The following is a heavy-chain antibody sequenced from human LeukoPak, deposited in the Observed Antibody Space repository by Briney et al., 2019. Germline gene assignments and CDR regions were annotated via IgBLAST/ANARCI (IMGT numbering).Heavy chain of an antibody. CDR3: TRAVAGHPD. V-gene: IGHV4-34*01. J-gene: IGHJ4*02. CDR1: DVPFSNYY. Sequence: SETLSLTCAVSDVPFSNYYWSWVRQSPRQGLEWIGEINHSGYTNYNPSLKSRVTMSIDTSKNQFSLKVTSVTAADAGVYYCTRAVAGHPDWGQGTLVTVSS. CDR2: INHSGYT. D-gene: IGHD6-19*01.